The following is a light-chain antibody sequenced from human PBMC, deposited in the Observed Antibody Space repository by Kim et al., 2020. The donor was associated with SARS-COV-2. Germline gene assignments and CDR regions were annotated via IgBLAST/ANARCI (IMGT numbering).Light chain of an antibody. CDR2: GAS. CDR1: QSISSK. V-gene: IGKV3-15*01. J-gene: IGKJ2*01. CDR3: HQYNNWPRT. Sequence: SVSPGERATLSCRASQSISSKLAWYQQKPGQAPRLLIYGASTRATGIPARFSGSGSETEFILTISSLQSEDFAVYYCHQYNNWPRTFGQRTKLEI.